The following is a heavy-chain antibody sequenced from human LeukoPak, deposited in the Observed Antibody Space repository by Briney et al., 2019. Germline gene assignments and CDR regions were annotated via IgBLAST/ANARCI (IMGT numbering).Heavy chain of an antibody. D-gene: IGHD3-10*01. CDR2: ISAYNGNT. Sequence: ASVKLSCKASGYTFTSYGISWVRQAPGQGLEWMGWISAYNGNTNYSQKLQGRVTMTTDTSTSTAYMELRSLRSDDTAVYYCARDNTELLWFGEPMGYWGQGTLVTVSS. CDR3: ARDNTELLWFGEPMGY. V-gene: IGHV1-18*01. CDR1: GYTFTSYG. J-gene: IGHJ4*02.